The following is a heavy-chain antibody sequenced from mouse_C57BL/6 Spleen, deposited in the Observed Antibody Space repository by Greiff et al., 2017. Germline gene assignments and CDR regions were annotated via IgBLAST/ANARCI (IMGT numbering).Heavy chain of an antibody. V-gene: IGHV5-4*03. J-gene: IGHJ2*01. CDR1: GFTFSSYA. D-gene: IGHD4-1*01. Sequence: EVKLMESGGGLVKPGGSLKLSCAASGFTFSSYAMSWVRQTPEKRLEWVATISDGGSYTYYPDNVKGRFTISRNNAKNNLYLQMSHLKSEDTAMYYCARANPYYFDYWGQGTTLTVSS. CDR3: ARANPYYFDY. CDR2: ISDGGSYT.